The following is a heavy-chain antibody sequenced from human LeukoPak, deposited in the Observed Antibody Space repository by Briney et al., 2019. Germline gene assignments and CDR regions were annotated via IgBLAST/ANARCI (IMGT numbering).Heavy chain of an antibody. Sequence: ASVKVSCKASGYTFTGYYMHWVRQAPGQGLEWMGWINSNSGGTNYAQKFQGRVTMTRDTSISTAYMELSRLRSDDTAVYYCARNPSQERYQAYYFDYWGQRTLVTVSS. V-gene: IGHV1-2*02. CDR1: GYTFTGYY. D-gene: IGHD2-2*01. J-gene: IGHJ4*02. CDR2: INSNSGGT. CDR3: ARNPSQERYQAYYFDY.